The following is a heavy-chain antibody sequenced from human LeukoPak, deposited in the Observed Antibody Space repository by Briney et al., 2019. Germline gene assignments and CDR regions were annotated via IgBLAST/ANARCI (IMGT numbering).Heavy chain of an antibody. D-gene: IGHD5-12*01. J-gene: IGHJ6*04. V-gene: IGHV6-1*01. CDR1: GDSVSSNSAA. CDR3: ARVRYSGYDFYYYYGMDV. Sequence: SQTPSLTCAISGDSVSSNSAAWNWIRQSPSRGLEWLGRTYYRSKWYNDYAVSAKSRITINPDTSKNQFSLQLNSVTPEDTAVYYCARVRYSGYDFYYYYGMDVWGKGTTVTVSS. CDR2: TYYRSKWYN.